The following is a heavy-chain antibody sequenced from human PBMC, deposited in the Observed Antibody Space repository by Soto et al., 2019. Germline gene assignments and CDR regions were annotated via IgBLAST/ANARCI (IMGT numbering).Heavy chain of an antibody. J-gene: IGHJ4*02. CDR2: IIPIFGTA. D-gene: IGHD3-22*01. CDR1: GVTFSSYA. CDR3: ARSDYYDSSGYYFFDY. V-gene: IGHV1-69*13. Sequence: GASVKVSCKASGVTFSSYAISWVRQAPGQGLEWMGGIIPIFGTANYAQKFQGRVTITADESTSTAYMELSSLRSEDTAVYYCARSDYYDSSGYYFFDYWGQGTLVTVSS.